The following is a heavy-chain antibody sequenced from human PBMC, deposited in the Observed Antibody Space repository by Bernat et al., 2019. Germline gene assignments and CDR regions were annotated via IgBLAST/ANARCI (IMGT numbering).Heavy chain of an antibody. Sequence: QLQLQESGPGLVKPSETLSLTCTVSGGSISSSSYYWSWIRQPPGKGLEWIGSIYYSGSTYYNPSLKSRVTISVDTSKNQFSLKLSSVTAADTAVYYCARQPIWRAVAGYYFDYWGQGTLVTVSS. J-gene: IGHJ4*02. CDR1: GGSISSSSYY. V-gene: IGHV4-39*01. D-gene: IGHD6-19*01. CDR2: IYYSGST. CDR3: ARQPIWRAVAGYYFDY.